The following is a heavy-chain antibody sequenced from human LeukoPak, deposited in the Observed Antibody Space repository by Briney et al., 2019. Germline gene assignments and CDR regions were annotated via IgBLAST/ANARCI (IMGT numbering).Heavy chain of an antibody. V-gene: IGHV3-7*05. Sequence: GGALRLSCAASGFTFSNYWMSWVRQAPAKGLEWMANIKEDGSEKHNVDSLKGRFTISRDNTKNSLYLEVNSLRAEDTAVYYCGRIAYGNYVWGQGALVTVSS. J-gene: IGHJ4*02. CDR2: IKEDGSEK. D-gene: IGHD3-16*01. CDR1: GFTFSNYW. CDR3: GRIAYGNYV.